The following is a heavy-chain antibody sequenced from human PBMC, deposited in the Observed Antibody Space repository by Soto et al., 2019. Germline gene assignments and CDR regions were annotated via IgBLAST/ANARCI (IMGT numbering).Heavy chain of an antibody. CDR1: GGTFSSYA. CDR2: IIPIFGTA. CDR3: ARIYGSEHGAFDI. V-gene: IGHV1-69*13. Sequence: SVKVSCKASGGTFSSYAISWVRQAPGQGLEWMGGIIPIFGTANYAQKFQGRVTITADESTSTAYMEPSSLRSEDTAVYYCARIYGSEHGAFDIWGQGTMVTVSS. D-gene: IGHD3-10*01. J-gene: IGHJ3*02.